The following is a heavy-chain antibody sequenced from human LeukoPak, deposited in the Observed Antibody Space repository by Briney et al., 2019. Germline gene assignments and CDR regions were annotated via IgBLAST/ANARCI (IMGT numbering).Heavy chain of an antibody. CDR3: ARGISRGFDI. CDR1: GYTFTAYH. CDR2: IIPNSGAT. V-gene: IGHV1-2*06. Sequence: ASVKVSCKASGYTFTAYHMHWVRQAPGQGLEWMGRIIPNSGATNYAQNFQGRVTMTRDTSISTAYMELSRLRSDDTAFYYCARGISRGFDIWGQGTMVTVSP. J-gene: IGHJ3*02. D-gene: IGHD2-15*01.